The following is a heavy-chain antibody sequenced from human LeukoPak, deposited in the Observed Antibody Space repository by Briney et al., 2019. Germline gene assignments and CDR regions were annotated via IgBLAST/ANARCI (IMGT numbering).Heavy chain of an antibody. CDR3: ARGSGSYNRAFDI. CDR2: INHSGST. J-gene: IGHJ3*02. D-gene: IGHD1-26*01. CDR1: GGSFSGYY. Sequence: SETLPLTCAVYGGSFSGYYWSWIRQPPGKGLEWIGEINHSGSTNYNPSLKSRVTISVDTSKNQFSLKLSSVTAADTAVYYCARGSGSYNRAFDIWGQGTMVTVSS. V-gene: IGHV4-34*01.